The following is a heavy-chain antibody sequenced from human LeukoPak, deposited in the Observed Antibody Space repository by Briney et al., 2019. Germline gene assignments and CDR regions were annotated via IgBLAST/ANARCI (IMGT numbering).Heavy chain of an antibody. CDR3: ARDPGITMVRGVIT. Sequence: GASVKVSCKASGYTFTSYGISWVRQAPGQGLEWMGRIIPIFGTANYAQKFQGRVTITTDESTSTAYMELSSLRSEDTAVYYCARDPGITMVRGVITWGQGTLVTVSS. J-gene: IGHJ4*02. V-gene: IGHV1-69*05. CDR2: IIPIFGTA. D-gene: IGHD3-10*01. CDR1: GYTFTSYG.